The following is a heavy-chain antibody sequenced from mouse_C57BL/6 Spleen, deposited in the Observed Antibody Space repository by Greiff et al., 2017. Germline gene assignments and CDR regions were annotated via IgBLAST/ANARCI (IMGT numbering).Heavy chain of an antibody. Sequence: QVQLQQPGAELVKPGASVKLSCKASGYTFTSYWMHWVKQRPGQGLEWIGMIHPNSGSTNYNEKFKSKATLTVDKSTSTAYMQLSSLTSEDSAVYYCARGTTVRYFDYWGQGTTLTVSS. V-gene: IGHV1-64*01. CDR1: GYTFTSYW. CDR3: ARGTTVRYFDY. CDR2: IHPNSGST. J-gene: IGHJ2*01. D-gene: IGHD1-1*01.